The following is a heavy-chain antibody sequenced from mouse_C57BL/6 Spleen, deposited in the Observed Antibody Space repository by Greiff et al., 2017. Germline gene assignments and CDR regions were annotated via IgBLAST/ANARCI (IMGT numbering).Heavy chain of an antibody. CDR2: INPNNGGT. V-gene: IGHV1-18*01. CDR3: ARDGYYDAMDY. Sequence: VQLQQSGPELVKPGASVKIPCKASGYTFTDYNMDWVKQSHGKSLEWIGDINPNNGGTIYNQKFKGKATLTVDTSSSTAYMELRSLTSEDTAVYYCARDGYYDAMDYWGQGTSVTGSS. CDR1: GYTFTDYN. J-gene: IGHJ4*01. D-gene: IGHD2-3*01.